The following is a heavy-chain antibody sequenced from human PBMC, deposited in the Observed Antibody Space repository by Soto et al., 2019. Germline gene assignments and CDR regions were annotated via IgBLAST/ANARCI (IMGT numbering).Heavy chain of an antibody. CDR3: ARLGVSPSTASYYYGLDV. J-gene: IGHJ6*02. D-gene: IGHD3-16*01. V-gene: IGHV4-59*01. CDR2: IYYSGST. CDR1: GGSIGSYY. Sequence: PSETLSLTCTVSGGSIGSYYWGWFRQPPGKGLEWIGYIYYSGSTNYSPSLKSRVTISVDTSKNQFSLKLRSVTAADTAVYYCARLGVSPSTASYYYGLDVWGQGTTVTV.